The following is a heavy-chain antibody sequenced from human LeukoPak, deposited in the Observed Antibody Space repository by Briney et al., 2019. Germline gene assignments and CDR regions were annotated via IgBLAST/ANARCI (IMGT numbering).Heavy chain of an antibody. CDR2: IIAYNGNT. Sequence: ASVKVSCKASGYTFTNYGISWGRQAPGQGLEWMGYIIAYNGNTNYAQNFQGRVTMTTDTSTSTAYMELRSLRSDDTAVYYCARDLVRGRRKWENNGMDVWGQGTRATVSS. CDR1: GYTFTNYG. D-gene: IGHD1-26*01. J-gene: IGHJ6*02. CDR3: ARDLVRGRRKWENNGMDV. V-gene: IGHV1-18*01.